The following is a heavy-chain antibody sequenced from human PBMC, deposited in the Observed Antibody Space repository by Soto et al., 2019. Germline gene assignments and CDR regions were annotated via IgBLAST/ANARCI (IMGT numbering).Heavy chain of an antibody. J-gene: IGHJ6*02. CDR1: GFTFSSYA. V-gene: IGHV3-23*01. Sequence: GGSLRLSCAASGFTFSSYAMKWVRQAPGKGLEWVSLIGESGTPTYYADSVKGRFTISRDNSGNTLFLEMYSLRAEDTAVYYCARYIPGVRYYGMDGWGQGTTVSVSS. CDR3: ARYIPGVRYYGMDG. CDR2: IGESGTPT. D-gene: IGHD2-2*01.